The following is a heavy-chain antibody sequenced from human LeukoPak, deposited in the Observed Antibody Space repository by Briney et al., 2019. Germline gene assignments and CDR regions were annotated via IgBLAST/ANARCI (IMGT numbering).Heavy chain of an antibody. CDR2: ISSSSSTI. D-gene: IGHD3-9*01. CDR3: ARGFSLTGQTPWY. CDR1: GFTFSSYS. J-gene: IGHJ4*02. Sequence: GGSLRLSCAASGFTFSSYSMNWVRQAPGKGLEWVSYISSSSSTIYYADSVKGRFTISRDNAKNSLYLQMNSLRAEDSAVYYCARGFSLTGQTPWYWGQGTLVTVSS. V-gene: IGHV3-48*04.